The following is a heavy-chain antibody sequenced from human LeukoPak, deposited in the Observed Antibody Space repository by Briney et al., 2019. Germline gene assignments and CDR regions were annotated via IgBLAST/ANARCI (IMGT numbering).Heavy chain of an antibody. D-gene: IGHD3-16*02. V-gene: IGHV1-2*02. J-gene: IGHJ4*02. CDR2: INPNSGGT. Sequence: ASVKVSCKASGYTFTGYYMHWVRQAPAQGLEWMGWINPNSGGTNYAHKFPGRVTMTRATSISTAYMELSRLRSDDTAVYYWARGAGPITFGGVIVHFDYWGQGTLVTVSS. CDR1: GYTFTGYY. CDR3: ARGAGPITFGGVIVHFDY.